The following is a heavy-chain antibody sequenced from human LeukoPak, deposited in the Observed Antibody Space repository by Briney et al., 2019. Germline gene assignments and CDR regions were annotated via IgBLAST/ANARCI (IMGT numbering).Heavy chain of an antibody. V-gene: IGHV3-48*04. J-gene: IGHJ4*02. CDR3: ARVNSSSWYDY. CDR2: ISSSGSTI. CDR1: GFTFSSYS. D-gene: IGHD6-13*01. Sequence: PGGSLRLSCAASGFTFSSYSMNWVRQAPGKGLEWVSYISSSGSTIYYAGSVKGRFTISRDNAKNSLYLQMNSLRAEDTAVYYCARVNSSSWYDYWGQGTLVTVSS.